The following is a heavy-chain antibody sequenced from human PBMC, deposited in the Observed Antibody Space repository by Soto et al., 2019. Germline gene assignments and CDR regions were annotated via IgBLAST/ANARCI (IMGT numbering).Heavy chain of an antibody. J-gene: IGHJ4*02. CDR3: ARVRSAGSGWYWHFDY. D-gene: IGHD6-19*01. Sequence: SVKVSCKASGGTFSSYAISWVRQAPGQGLEWMGGIIPIFGTANYAQKFQGRVTITADKSTSTAYMELSSLRSEDTAVYYCARVRSAGSGWYWHFDYWGQGTLVTVSS. V-gene: IGHV1-69*06. CDR1: GGTFSSYA. CDR2: IIPIFGTA.